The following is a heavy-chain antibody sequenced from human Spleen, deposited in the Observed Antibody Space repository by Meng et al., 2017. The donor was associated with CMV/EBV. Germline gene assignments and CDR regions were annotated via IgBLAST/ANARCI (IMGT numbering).Heavy chain of an antibody. V-gene: IGHV3-53*05. CDR2: IYSGGST. Sequence: GESLKISCAASGFTVSSNYMSWVRRTPGKGLDWVSTIYSGGSTYYPDSVKGRFTISRDNSKNTLYLQMNSLRAEDTAVYYCAKRGDSSGTYAMDVWGQGTTVTVSS. J-gene: IGHJ6*02. D-gene: IGHD3-22*01. CDR1: GFTVSSNY. CDR3: AKRGDSSGTYAMDV.